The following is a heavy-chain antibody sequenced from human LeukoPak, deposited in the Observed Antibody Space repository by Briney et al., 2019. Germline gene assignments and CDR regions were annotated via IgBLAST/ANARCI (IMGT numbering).Heavy chain of an antibody. J-gene: IGHJ4*02. V-gene: IGHV1-18*01. CDR2: ISAYNGNT. D-gene: IGHD6-19*01. CDR3: ARRVGRGWYPVSDY. Sequence: EASVKVSCKASGYTFTSYGISWVRQAPGQGLEWMGWISAYNGNTNYAQKLQGRVTMPTDTSTSTAYMEPRRLRSDDTAVYYCARRVGRGWYPVSDYWGQGPLVTLSS. CDR1: GYTFTSYG.